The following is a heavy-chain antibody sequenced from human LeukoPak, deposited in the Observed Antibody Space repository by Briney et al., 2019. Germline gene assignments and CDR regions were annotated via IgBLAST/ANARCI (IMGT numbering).Heavy chain of an antibody. J-gene: IGHJ5*02. CDR1: GGSISRYY. CDR2: IYYNGST. D-gene: IGHD5-12*01. Sequence: SETLSLTCTVSGGSISRYYWSWIRQPPGKGLEWIGNIYYNGSTNYKPSLKSRVTISVHTSKNQFSLNLRSLTAADTAAYYCARGGYSGYAFDRWGQGTRVTVSS. V-gene: IGHV4-59*01. CDR3: ARGGYSGYAFDR.